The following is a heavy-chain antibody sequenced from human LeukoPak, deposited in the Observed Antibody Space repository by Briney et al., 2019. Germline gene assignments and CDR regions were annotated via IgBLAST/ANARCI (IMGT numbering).Heavy chain of an antibody. D-gene: IGHD1-26*01. Sequence: ASVKVSCKASGYTFTSYGISWVRQAPRQGLEWMGWISAYNGNTNYAQKLQGRVTMTTDTSTSTAYMELRSLRSDDTAVYYCAREEIVGATRTYYFDYWGQGTLVTVSS. J-gene: IGHJ4*02. V-gene: IGHV1-18*01. CDR3: AREEIVGATRTYYFDY. CDR2: ISAYNGNT. CDR1: GYTFTSYG.